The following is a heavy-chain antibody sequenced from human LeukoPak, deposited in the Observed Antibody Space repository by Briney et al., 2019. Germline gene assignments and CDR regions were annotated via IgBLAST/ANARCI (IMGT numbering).Heavy chain of an antibody. CDR1: GYTLTELS. D-gene: IGHD5-12*01. CDR2: VYPEDGET. CDR3: ATRTYSGYDWEFDY. J-gene: IGHJ4*02. Sequence: GASVKLSCKFSGYTLTELSMHWVRQAPGKGLEWMGGVYPEDGETIYAQKFQGRVTMTEDTSTDTAYMELSSLRSEDTAVYYCATRTYSGYDWEFDYCGQGTLVTVSS. V-gene: IGHV1-24*01.